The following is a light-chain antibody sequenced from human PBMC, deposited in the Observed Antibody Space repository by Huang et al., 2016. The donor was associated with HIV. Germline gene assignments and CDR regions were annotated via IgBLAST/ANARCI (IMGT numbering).Light chain of an antibody. J-gene: IGKJ5*01. CDR2: GAS. Sequence: EIVLTQSPGTLSLSPGERAILSCRASQTFNNNYLAWFQQKPGQAPRLLIDGASKTATGIPDRFSGSGSGTDFTLAINRLEPEDFAVYYCLQYGSSPFTFGQGTRLEIK. CDR3: LQYGSSPFT. CDR1: QTFNNNY. V-gene: IGKV3-20*01.